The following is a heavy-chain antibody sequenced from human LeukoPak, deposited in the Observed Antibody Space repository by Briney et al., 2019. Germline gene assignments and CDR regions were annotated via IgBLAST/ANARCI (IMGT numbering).Heavy chain of an antibody. J-gene: IGHJ2*01. CDR2: IYTSGST. D-gene: IGHD1-1*01. Sequence: PSETLSLNCTVSGGSISSYYWSWIRQPAGKGLEWIGRIYTSGSTNYNHSLKRRVTISVDTSKNQFSLKLSSVTAADTAVYYCARGEQEHWYFDLWGRGTLVTVSS. CDR3: ARGEQEHWYFDL. CDR1: GGSISSYY. V-gene: IGHV4-4*07.